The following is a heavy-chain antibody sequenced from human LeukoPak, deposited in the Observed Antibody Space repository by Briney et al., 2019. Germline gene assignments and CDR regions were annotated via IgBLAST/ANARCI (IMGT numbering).Heavy chain of an antibody. J-gene: IGHJ5*02. CDR1: GFTFSSYA. CDR3: AKDQLRYYDSSGYQNWFDP. V-gene: IGHV3-23*01. D-gene: IGHD3-22*01. CDR2: ISGSGGST. Sequence: GSLRLSCAASGFTFSSYAMSWVRQAPGKGLEWVSAISGSGGSTYYADSVKGRFTISRDNSKNTLYLQMNSLRAEDTAVYYCAKDQLRYYDSSGYQNWFDPWGQGTLVTVSS.